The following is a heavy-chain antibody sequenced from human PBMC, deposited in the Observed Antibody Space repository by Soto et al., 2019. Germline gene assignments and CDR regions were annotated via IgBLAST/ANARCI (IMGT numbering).Heavy chain of an antibody. J-gene: IGHJ5*02. CDR2: IWYDGSNK. D-gene: IGHD3-16*02. CDR1: GFTFSRYG. Sequence: VGSLRLSCAASGFTFSRYGMHWVRQAPGKGLEWVAVIWYDGSNKYYADSVKGRFTISRDNSKNTLYLQMNSLRAEDTAVYYCARDRNLYDYVWGSYRSCWFDPWGQGTLVTVSS. V-gene: IGHV3-33*01. CDR3: ARDRNLYDYVWGSYRSCWFDP.